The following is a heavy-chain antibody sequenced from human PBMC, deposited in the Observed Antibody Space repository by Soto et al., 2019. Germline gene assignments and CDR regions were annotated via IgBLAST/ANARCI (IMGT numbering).Heavy chain of an antibody. D-gene: IGHD6-6*01. V-gene: IGHV3-15*01. CDR3: TTVDSSSLGGYYYYGMDV. Sequence: GGSLRLSCAASGFTFSNAWMSWVRQAPGKGLEWVGRIKSKTDGGTTDYAAPVKGRFTISRDDSKNTLYLQMNSLKTEDTAVYYCTTVDSSSLGGYYYYGMDVWGQGTTVTVSS. CDR2: IKSKTDGGTT. J-gene: IGHJ6*02. CDR1: GFTFSNAW.